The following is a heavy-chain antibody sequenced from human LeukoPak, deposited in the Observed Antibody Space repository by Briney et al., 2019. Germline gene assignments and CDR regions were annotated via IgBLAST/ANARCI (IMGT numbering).Heavy chain of an antibody. CDR2: IKSDGSST. CDR3: TRSDYFDS. CDR1: GFSLSGNW. V-gene: IGHV3-74*01. J-gene: IGHJ4*02. Sequence: GGSLRLSCAASGFSLSGNWMHWVRQAPGKGLMWVSRIKSDGSSTSYADSVKGRFTISRDNAQNTLFLQMDSLRDEATAVYYCTRSDYFDSWGQGTLVTVSS.